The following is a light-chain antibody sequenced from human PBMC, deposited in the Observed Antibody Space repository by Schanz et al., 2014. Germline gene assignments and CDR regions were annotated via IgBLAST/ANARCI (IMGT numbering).Light chain of an antibody. CDR3: QKYDIAPLT. CDR2: AAS. Sequence: DIQMTQSPSSLSASVGDRVTITCRASQGIRNYLAWYQQKPGKVPKLLIYAASTLQSGVPSRFFGSGSGTDFTLTISSLQPEDVATYYCQKYDIAPLTFGGGTKVEIK. V-gene: IGKV1-27*01. J-gene: IGKJ4*01. CDR1: QGIRNY.